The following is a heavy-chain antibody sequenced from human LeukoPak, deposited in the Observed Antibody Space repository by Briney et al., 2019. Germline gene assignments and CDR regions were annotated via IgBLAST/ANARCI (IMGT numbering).Heavy chain of an antibody. CDR1: GFTFSSYA. CDR3: AGSDTIGYLPTEWDYSYFYL. V-gene: IGHV3-23*01. CDR2: ISGSGGST. J-gene: IGHJ2*01. D-gene: IGHD3-22*01. Sequence: GGSLRLSCAASGFTFSSYAMSWVRQAPGKGLEWVSAISGSGGSTYYADSVKGRFTISRDNAKNSLYLQMDSLRVEDTAVYYCAGSDTIGYLPTEWDYSYFYLWGRRTLVTVSS.